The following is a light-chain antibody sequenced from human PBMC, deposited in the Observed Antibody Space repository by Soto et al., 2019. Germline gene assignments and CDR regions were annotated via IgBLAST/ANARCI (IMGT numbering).Light chain of an antibody. J-gene: IGKJ4*01. CDR1: QSVSTY. CDR3: QKRSSSPLT. CDR2: DAS. Sequence: EIVLTQSPATLSLSPGERATLSCRASQSVSTYLAWYQQNPGQAPRLLIYDASNRATDIPARFSGSGSGTDFTLTISSLEPEDFAVYYCQKRSSSPLTFGGGTNMDIK. V-gene: IGKV3-11*01.